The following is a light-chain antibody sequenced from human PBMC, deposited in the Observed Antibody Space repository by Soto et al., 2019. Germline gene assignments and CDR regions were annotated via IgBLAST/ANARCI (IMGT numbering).Light chain of an antibody. V-gene: IGLV2-8*01. CDR3: SSYAGSTNFV. J-gene: IGLJ1*01. CDR1: SSDVGGYNY. Sequence: QSALTQPPSASGSPGQSVTISCTGTSSDVGGYNYVSWYQQHPGKAPKLMIYEVSKWPSGVPDRFSGSKSGNTASLTVSGLQAEDEADYYCSSYAGSTNFVFVTGTKVTVL. CDR2: EVS.